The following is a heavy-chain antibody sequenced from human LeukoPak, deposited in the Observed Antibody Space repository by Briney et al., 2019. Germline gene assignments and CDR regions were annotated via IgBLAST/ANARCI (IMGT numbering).Heavy chain of an antibody. CDR1: GYTFTSYD. J-gene: IGHJ4*02. D-gene: IGHD3-3*01. Sequence: ASVKVSCKASGYTFTSYDINWVRQATGQGLEWMGWMNPNSGGTNYAQKFQGRVTMTRDMSTSTVYMELSSLRPEDTAVYYCARDTDDFPDYWGQGTLVTVSS. CDR2: MNPNSGGT. V-gene: IGHV1-8*01. CDR3: ARDTDDFPDY.